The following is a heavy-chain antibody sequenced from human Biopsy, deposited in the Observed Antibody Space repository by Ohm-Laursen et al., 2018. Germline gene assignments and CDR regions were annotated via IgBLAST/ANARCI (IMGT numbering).Heavy chain of an antibody. CDR1: GTSIITYS. V-gene: IGHV4-4*07. CDR3: ARDSPYYADYPLDS. Sequence: SQTLSLTCSVSGTSIITYSWSWIRQPAGKGLEWIGRIYVSGSTNYNPSLKSRVTMSLDTSESRFSLELASVPAADTAVYYCARDSPYYADYPLDSWGPGILVTVS. CDR2: IYVSGST. D-gene: IGHD4-17*01. J-gene: IGHJ5*01.